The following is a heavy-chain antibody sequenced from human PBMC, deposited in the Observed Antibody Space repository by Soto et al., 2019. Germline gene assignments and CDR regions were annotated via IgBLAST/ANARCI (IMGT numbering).Heavy chain of an antibody. CDR2: ITSDVNYK. Sequence: PGGSLRLSCAASGFAFSTYGLHWVRQAPGKELEWVAIITSDVNYKYYADSVKGRFTISRDNSKDTLFLQMNSLRAEDTAVYYCAKGGSFDIWGQGTLVTVYS. V-gene: IGHV3-30*18. CDR1: GFAFSTYG. D-gene: IGHD3-16*01. J-gene: IGHJ4*02. CDR3: AKGGSFDI.